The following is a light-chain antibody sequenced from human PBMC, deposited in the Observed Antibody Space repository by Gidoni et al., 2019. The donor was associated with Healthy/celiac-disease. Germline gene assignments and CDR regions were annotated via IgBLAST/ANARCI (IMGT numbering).Light chain of an antibody. CDR3: QQYGSSPYT. CDR2: GAS. CDR1: QCVSSSY. Sequence: VSTQSPGTLSLSPGERPTLPCRASQCVSSSYLAWYQQKPGQAPRLLIYGASSRATGVPDRFSGSGSGTDFALTISRLEPEDFAVYYCQQYGSSPYTFGQGTKLEIK. V-gene: IGKV3-20*01. J-gene: IGKJ2*01.